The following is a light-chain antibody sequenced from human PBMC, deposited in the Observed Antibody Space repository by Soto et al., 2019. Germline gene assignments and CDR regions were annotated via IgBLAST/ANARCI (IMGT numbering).Light chain of an antibody. V-gene: IGKV3-20*01. Sequence: EIVLTQSPGTLSLSPGDTATLSCRASQTVTNSYLAWYQQKPGQNPRLYIYGASNRATGIPDRFSGSGSGTDFTLTITRLEPADVAVYYCQHYGSSLFTFGPGTKVDIK. CDR1: QTVTNSY. CDR2: GAS. CDR3: QHYGSSLFT. J-gene: IGKJ3*01.